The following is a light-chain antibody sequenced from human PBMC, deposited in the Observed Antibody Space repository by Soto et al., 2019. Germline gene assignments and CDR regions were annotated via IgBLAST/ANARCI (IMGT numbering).Light chain of an antibody. CDR1: NTNIGAGYD. Sequence: QSVLTQPPSVSGAPGQRVSISCTGSNTNIGAGYDVNWYQQLPGTAPKLLIYANINRPSGVPDRFSGSKSGASAFLVITGLQAEDEADYYCQSYDSSLSAWKVFGGGTKHTVL. J-gene: IGLJ3*02. CDR2: ANI. V-gene: IGLV1-40*01. CDR3: QSYDSSLSAWKV.